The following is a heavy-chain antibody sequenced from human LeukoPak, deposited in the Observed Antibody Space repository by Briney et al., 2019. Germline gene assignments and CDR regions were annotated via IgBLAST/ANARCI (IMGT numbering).Heavy chain of an antibody. V-gene: IGHV4-39*07. Sequence: SETLSLTCTVSGGSISSSSYYWGWIHQPPGKGLEWIGSIYYSGSTYYNPSLKSRVTISVDTSKNQFSLKLSSATAADTAVYYCARDGDGYGGFDPWGQGTLVTVSS. CDR3: ARDGDGYGGFDP. D-gene: IGHD5-24*01. CDR1: GGSISSSSYY. J-gene: IGHJ5*02. CDR2: IYYSGST.